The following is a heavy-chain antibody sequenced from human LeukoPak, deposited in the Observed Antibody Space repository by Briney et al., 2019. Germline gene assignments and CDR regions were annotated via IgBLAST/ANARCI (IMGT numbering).Heavy chain of an antibody. V-gene: IGHV1-2*02. CDR1: GYIFTGYY. CDR3: TRGRRLDNAPTAPCEY. CDR2: INPNSGDT. J-gene: IGHJ4*02. D-gene: IGHD2-2*03. Sequence: GASAKVSCKASGYIFTGYYMHWVRQAPGQGREWMGWINPNSGDTDYAQKFQGRVTMTRNTSIRKLYIELNSLKSDDTAVYYCTRGRRLDNAPTAPCEYWGQGTLVTASS.